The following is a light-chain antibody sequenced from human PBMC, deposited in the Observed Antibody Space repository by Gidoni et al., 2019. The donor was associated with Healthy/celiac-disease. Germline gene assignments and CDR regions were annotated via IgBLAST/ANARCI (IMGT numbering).Light chain of an antibody. Sequence: EIVMTQSPATLSVSPGERATLSCRASQSVSSNLAWYTQKPGQAPRLLIYGASTRATGIPARFSGSGSGTEFTLTISSLQSEDFAVYYCQQYNTRPGTFGPGTKVDIK. V-gene: IGKV3-15*01. J-gene: IGKJ3*01. CDR2: GAS. CDR3: QQYNTRPGT. CDR1: QSVSSN.